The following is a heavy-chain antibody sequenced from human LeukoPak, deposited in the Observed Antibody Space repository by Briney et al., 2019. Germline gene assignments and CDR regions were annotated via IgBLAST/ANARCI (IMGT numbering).Heavy chain of an antibody. CDR2: IVVGSGNT. J-gene: IGHJ3*02. Sequence: GASVKVSCKASGFTFTSSAMPWVRQARGQRLEWIGWIVVGSGNTNYAQKFQERVTITRDMSTSTAYMELSSLRSEDTAVYYCAAVAVVITDAFDIWGQGAMVTVSS. CDR3: AAVAVVITDAFDI. V-gene: IGHV1-58*02. D-gene: IGHD3-22*01. CDR1: GFTFTSSA.